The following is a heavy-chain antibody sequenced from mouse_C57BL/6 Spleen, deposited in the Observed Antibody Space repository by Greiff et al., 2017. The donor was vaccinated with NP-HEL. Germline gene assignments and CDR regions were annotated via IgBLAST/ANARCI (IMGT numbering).Heavy chain of an antibody. D-gene: IGHD1-1*01. CDR3: ARCHYYGSSWYFDV. J-gene: IGHJ1*03. Sequence: QVQLQQSGTELVKPGASVKLSCKASGYTFTSYWMHWVKQRPGQGLEWIGNINPSNGGTNYNEKFKSKATLTVDKSSSTAYMQLSSLTSEDSAVYECARCHYYGSSWYFDVWGTETTVTVSS. V-gene: IGHV1-53*01. CDR1: GYTFTSYW. CDR2: INPSNGGT.